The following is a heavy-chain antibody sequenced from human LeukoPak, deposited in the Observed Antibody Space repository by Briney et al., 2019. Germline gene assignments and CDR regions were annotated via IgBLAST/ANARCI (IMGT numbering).Heavy chain of an antibody. J-gene: IGHJ6*02. Sequence: ASVKVSCKVSGYTFTSSNINWVRQAPGQGLEWMGWMNPSSGNTAYAQRFRGRVTMTRDTSTNTAFLQLTSLRSEDTAVYYCARGLDVERSSAWSWGPKKFYYNVMDVWGQGTTVTVSS. D-gene: IGHD3-9*01. CDR3: ARGLDVERSSAWSWGPKKFYYNVMDV. CDR2: MNPSSGNT. V-gene: IGHV1-8*01. CDR1: GYTFTSSN.